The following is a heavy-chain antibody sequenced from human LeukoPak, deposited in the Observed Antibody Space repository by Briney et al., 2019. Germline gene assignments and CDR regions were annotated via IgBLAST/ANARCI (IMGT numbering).Heavy chain of an antibody. V-gene: IGHV3-48*01. J-gene: IGHJ5*02. CDR3: ARASVVAA. D-gene: IGHD6-13*01. Sequence: GGSLRLSCAASGFTFSSYAMSWVRQAPGEGLEWASYISSSSSTEYYADSVKGRFTISRDNAKNSLYLQMNSLRAEDTATYYCARASVVAAWGQGTLVTVSS. CDR2: ISSSSSTE. CDR1: GFTFSSYA.